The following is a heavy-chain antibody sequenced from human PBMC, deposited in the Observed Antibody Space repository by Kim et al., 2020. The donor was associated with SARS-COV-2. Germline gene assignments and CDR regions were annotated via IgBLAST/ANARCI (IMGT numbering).Heavy chain of an antibody. Sequence: SVKVSCKASGGTFSSYAISWVRQAPGQGLEWMGRIIPILGIANYAQKFQGRVTITADKSTSTAYMELSSLRSEDTAVYYCAREVTMIVVVRYYYGMDVW. J-gene: IGHJ6*01. V-gene: IGHV1-69*04. CDR1: GGTFSSYA. D-gene: IGHD3-22*01. CDR3: AREVTMIVVVRYYYGMDV. CDR2: IIPILGIA.